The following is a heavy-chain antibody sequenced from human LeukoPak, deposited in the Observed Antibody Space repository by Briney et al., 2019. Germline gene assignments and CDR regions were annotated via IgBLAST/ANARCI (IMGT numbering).Heavy chain of an antibody. D-gene: IGHD1-26*01. CDR2: ISGSGDRT. V-gene: IGHV3-23*01. J-gene: IGHJ4*02. CDR1: GFTFSSYW. Sequence: GGSLRLSCGVSGFTFSSYWMSWVRQAPGNGLEWLSAISGSGDRTYYADSVKGRFTISRDNSKNTLYLQMNSLRAEDTAVYYCAKDTFRRPYSGSQSHWGQGTLVTVSS. CDR3: AKDTFRRPYSGSQSH.